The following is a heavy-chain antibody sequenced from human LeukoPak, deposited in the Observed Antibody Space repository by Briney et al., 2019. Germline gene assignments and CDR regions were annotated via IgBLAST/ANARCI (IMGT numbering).Heavy chain of an antibody. D-gene: IGHD3-16*02. Sequence: GGSLRLSCAASGFTFRNYDIHWIRQAPGKGLEWVSSIDTDGTYIHYADSVKGRFTISRDNSKNTLYLQMNSLRAEDTAVYYCARGREVYVWGSYRYTGDYFDYWGQGTLVTVSS. CDR2: IDTDGTYI. CDR1: GFTFRNYD. J-gene: IGHJ4*02. V-gene: IGHV3-21*04. CDR3: ARGREVYVWGSYRYTGDYFDY.